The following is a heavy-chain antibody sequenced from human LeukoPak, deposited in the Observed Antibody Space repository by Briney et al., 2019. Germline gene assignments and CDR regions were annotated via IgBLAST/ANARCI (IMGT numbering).Heavy chain of an antibody. J-gene: IGHJ4*02. CDR2: INPSGGST. CDR3: ARPLLWWPQVGYFDY. CDR1: GYTFTGYY. V-gene: IGHV1-2*02. Sequence: ASVKVSCKASGYTFTGYYMHWVRQAPGQGLEWMGIINPSGGSTSYAQKFQGRATMTRDTSISTAYMELSRLRSDDTAVYYCARPLLWWPQVGYFDYWGQGTLVTVSS. D-gene: IGHD4/OR15-4a*01.